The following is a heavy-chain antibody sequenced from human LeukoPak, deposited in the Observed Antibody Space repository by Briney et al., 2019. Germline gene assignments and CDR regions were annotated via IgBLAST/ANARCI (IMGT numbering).Heavy chain of an antibody. CDR1: GYSFNSYW. D-gene: IGHD6-19*01. CDR2: IYPGDSDT. V-gene: IGHV5-51*01. CDR3: ARPYSNGWFNFDY. J-gene: IGHJ4*02. Sequence: HGESLKISCKGSGYSFNSYWIGWVRQMPGKGLERMGIIYPGDSDTRYSPSFQGQVTISADKSITTAYLQWSSLRASDTAMYYCARPYSNGWFNFDYWGQGTLVTVSS.